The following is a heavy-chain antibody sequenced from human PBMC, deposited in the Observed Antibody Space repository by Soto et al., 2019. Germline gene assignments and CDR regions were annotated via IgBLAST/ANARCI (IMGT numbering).Heavy chain of an antibody. V-gene: IGHV1-18*01. CDR2: ISAYNGNT. D-gene: IGHD4-17*01. CDR3: ARDSGYGDYEAFVDV. CDR1: GYTFTSYG. J-gene: IGHJ6*02. Sequence: QVQLVQSGAEVKKPGASVKVSCKASGYTFTSYGISWVRQAPGQGLEWMGWISAYNGNTNYAQKLQGRVTMTTDTAXGTAYMELRSLRSDDTAVYYCARDSGYGDYEAFVDVWGQGTTVTVSS.